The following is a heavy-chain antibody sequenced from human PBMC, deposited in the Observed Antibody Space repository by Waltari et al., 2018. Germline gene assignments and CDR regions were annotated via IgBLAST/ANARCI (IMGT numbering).Heavy chain of an antibody. CDR2: ITHSGSS. D-gene: IGHD4-17*01. V-gene: IGHV4-39*07. J-gene: IGHJ4*02. Sequence: QLQLQESGPGLVKPSETLSLTCTVSGASVSSRIHYWGWIRQSPGKGLEWIGSITHSGSSYYHPSRRSRVTLLVDTSKNQFSLRVNSVTAADMALYYCARHMTTVTTSSFDYWGQGALVTVSS. CDR3: ARHMTTVTTSSFDY. CDR1: GASVSSRIHY.